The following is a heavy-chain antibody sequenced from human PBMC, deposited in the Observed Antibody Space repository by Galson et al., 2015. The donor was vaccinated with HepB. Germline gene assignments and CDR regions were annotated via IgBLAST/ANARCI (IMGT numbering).Heavy chain of an antibody. CDR3: ARGGYCSSTSCPPRGWFDP. J-gene: IGHJ5*02. Sequence: SLRLSCAASGFTFSSYGMHWVRQAPGKGLEWVAVIWYDGSNKYYADSVKGRFTISRDNSKNTLYLQMDSLRAEDTAVYYCARGGYCSSTSCPPRGWFDPWGQGTLVTVSS. V-gene: IGHV3-33*01. CDR2: IWYDGSNK. CDR1: GFTFSSYG. D-gene: IGHD2-2*01.